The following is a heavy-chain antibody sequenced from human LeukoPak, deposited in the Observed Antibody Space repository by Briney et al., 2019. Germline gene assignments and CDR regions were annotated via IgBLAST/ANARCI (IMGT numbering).Heavy chain of an antibody. D-gene: IGHD5-24*01. J-gene: IGHJ4*02. CDR3: ARLYLPATRFDH. CDR1: GFTFSSYS. V-gene: IGHV4-38-2*01. CDR2: IYHSGRT. Sequence: GSLRLSCAASGFTFSSYSMNWVRQAPGKGLEWIGSIYHSGRTFYNPSLKSRVTISVDTSKNQFSLKLTSVTAADTAVYYCARLYLPATRFDHWGQGTLVTVSS.